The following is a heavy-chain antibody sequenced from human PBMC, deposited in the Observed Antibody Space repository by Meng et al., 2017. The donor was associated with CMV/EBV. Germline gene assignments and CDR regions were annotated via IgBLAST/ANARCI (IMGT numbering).Heavy chain of an antibody. CDR3: ARVPEEVATIGGAWFDP. V-gene: IGHV3-11*06. CDR1: FTFSDDY. D-gene: IGHD5-12*01. Sequence: FTFSDDYMSWIRQAPGKGLEWVSYISSSSSYTKYAGSVKGRFTISRDNAKNSLYLQMNSLRAEDTAVYYCARVPEEVATIGGAWFDPWGQGTLVTVSS. CDR2: ISSSSSYT. J-gene: IGHJ5*02.